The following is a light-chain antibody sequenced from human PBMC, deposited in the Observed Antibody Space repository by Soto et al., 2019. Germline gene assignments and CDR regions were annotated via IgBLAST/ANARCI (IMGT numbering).Light chain of an antibody. CDR1: SSNIGNNY. Sequence: QSVLTQPPSVSAAPGQKVTISCSGGSSNIGNNYVSWYQQLPGTAPKLLIYDNNKRPSGIPDRFSGSKSGTSATLGITGLQTGDEADYYCGTWDSSLSAGYVFXTGTKVTVL. CDR3: GTWDSSLSAGYV. V-gene: IGLV1-51*01. CDR2: DNN. J-gene: IGLJ1*01.